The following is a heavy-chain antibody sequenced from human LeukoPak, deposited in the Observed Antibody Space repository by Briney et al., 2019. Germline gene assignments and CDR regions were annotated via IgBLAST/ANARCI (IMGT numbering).Heavy chain of an antibody. CDR1: GYSFTGHY. V-gene: IGHV1-2*02. CDR2: INPSGGGT. J-gene: IGHJ4*02. CDR3: AREVGATMSHFDS. D-gene: IGHD1-26*01. Sequence: RRASVKVSCKASGYSFTGHYMHWVRQAPGQGLEWMGWINPSGGGTHYAQKFQARVTMTRDTSISTAYMELSRLRSDDTAVYYCAREVGATMSHFDSWGQGTLVTVSS.